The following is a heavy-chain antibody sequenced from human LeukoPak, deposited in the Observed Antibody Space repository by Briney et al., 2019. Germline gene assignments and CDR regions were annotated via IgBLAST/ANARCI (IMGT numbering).Heavy chain of an antibody. V-gene: IGHV3-9*01. CDR2: ISWNSGSI. CDR3: AKDSNYGSGTYSRGVFDY. D-gene: IGHD3-10*01. Sequence: GGSLRLSCAGPGFIFNNYAMHWVRQPPGKGLEWVSGISWNSGSIDYADSVKGRFTISRDNAKNSLYLQMNSLRAEDTALYYCAKDSNYGSGTYSRGVFDYWGQGTLVTVSS. CDR1: GFIFNNYA. J-gene: IGHJ4*02.